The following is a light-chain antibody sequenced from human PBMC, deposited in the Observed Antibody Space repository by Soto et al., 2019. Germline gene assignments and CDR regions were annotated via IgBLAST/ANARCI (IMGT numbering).Light chain of an antibody. V-gene: IGKV3-11*01. Sequence: EIVLTQSPATLSLSPGERATLSCRASQSVSSYLAWYQQKPGQAPRLLIYDASNRATGIPARFSGSGSGTDFTLTISSLEPEDFAVYYCQQRINPFTFGPGTKVDIK. J-gene: IGKJ3*01. CDR3: QQRINPFT. CDR1: QSVSSY. CDR2: DAS.